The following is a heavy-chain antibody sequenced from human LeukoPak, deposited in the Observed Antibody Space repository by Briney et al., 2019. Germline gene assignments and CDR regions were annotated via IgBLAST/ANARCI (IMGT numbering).Heavy chain of an antibody. J-gene: IGHJ4*02. CDR2: ISSSGSTI. Sequence: QAGGSLRLSCAASGFTFSSSEMNWVRQAPGKGLEWVSKISSSGSTIYYADSVKGRFTISRDNAKNSLYLQMNSLRAEDTALYYCASTGYSSSWGTSKPDYWGQGTLVTVSS. V-gene: IGHV3-48*03. D-gene: IGHD6-13*01. CDR1: GFTFSSSE. CDR3: ASTGYSSSWGTSKPDY.